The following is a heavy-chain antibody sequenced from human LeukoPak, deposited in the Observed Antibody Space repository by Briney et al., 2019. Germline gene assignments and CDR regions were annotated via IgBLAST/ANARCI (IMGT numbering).Heavy chain of an antibody. CDR1: GGSFSGYY. J-gene: IGHJ6*03. V-gene: IGHV4-34*01. D-gene: IGHD6-6*01. CDR3: AGAAARPADYYYYYMDV. CDR2: INHSGST. Sequence: MSSETLSLTCAVYGGSFSGYYWSWIRQPPGKGLEWIGEINHSGSTNYNPSLKSRVTISVDTSKNQFSLKLSSVTAADTAVYYCAGAAARPADYYYYYMDVWGKGTTVTVSS.